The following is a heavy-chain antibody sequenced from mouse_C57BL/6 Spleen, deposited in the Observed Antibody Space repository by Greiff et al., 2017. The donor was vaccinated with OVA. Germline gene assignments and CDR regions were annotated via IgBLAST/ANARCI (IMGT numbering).Heavy chain of an antibody. D-gene: IGHD1-1*01. Sequence: EVKLQESGPELVKPGASVKISCKASGYSFTDYNMNWVKQSNGKSLEWIGVINPNYGTTSYNQKFKGKATLTVDQSSSTAYMQLNSLTSEDSAVYYCARLGSNGGYYAMDYWGQGTSVTVSS. V-gene: IGHV1-39*01. J-gene: IGHJ4*01. CDR3: ARLGSNGGYYAMDY. CDR2: INPNYGTT. CDR1: GYSFTDYN.